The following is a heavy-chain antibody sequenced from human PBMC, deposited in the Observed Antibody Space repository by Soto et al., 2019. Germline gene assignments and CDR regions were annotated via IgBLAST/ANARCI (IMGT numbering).Heavy chain of an antibody. D-gene: IGHD3-10*01. V-gene: IGHV3-23*01. J-gene: IGHJ6*03. CDR1: GFTFSSYA. CDR2: ISGSGGST. Sequence: GGSLRLSCAASGFTFSSYAMSWVRQAPGKGLEWVSAISGSGGSTYYADSVKGRFTISRDNSKNTLYLQMNSLRAEDTAVYYCAKGGTMVRGVIFRDYYYYYMDVWGKGTTVTVSS. CDR3: AKGGTMVRGVIFRDYYYYYMDV.